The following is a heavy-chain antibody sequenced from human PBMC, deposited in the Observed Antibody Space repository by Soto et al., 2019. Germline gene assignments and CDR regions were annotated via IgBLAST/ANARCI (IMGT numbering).Heavy chain of an antibody. CDR2: INPADSDI. CDR3: TRPQSSGWYNF. D-gene: IGHD3-22*01. CDR1: GYSFIAHW. Sequence: PGESLKISCKVSGYSFIAHWIAWVRQMPGEGLDWMGIINPADSDIRYSPSFQGQVTISVDKSINTAYLQWSSLKASDTATYYCTRPQSSGWYNFWGQGTLVTVSS. J-gene: IGHJ4*02. V-gene: IGHV5-51*01.